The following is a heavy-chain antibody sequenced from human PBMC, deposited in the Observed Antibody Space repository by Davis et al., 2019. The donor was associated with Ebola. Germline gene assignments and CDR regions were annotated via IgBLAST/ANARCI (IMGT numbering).Heavy chain of an antibody. CDR1: GFVFSSYV. D-gene: IGHD3-3*01. CDR2: ISGNGGGT. J-gene: IGHJ4*02. V-gene: IGHV3-23*01. Sequence: PGGSLRLSCAASGFVFSSYVMSWVRRAPGKGLEWVSGISGNGGGTYYADSVKGRFTISRDNSKNTLHLQMTRLRAEDTAVYYCAGGDFWSGQFDFWGQGTLVTVSS. CDR3: AGGDFWSGQFDF.